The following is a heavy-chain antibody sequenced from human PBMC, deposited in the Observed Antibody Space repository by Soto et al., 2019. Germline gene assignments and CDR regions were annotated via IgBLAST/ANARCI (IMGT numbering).Heavy chain of an antibody. Sequence: GGSLRLSCAASGFTFSSYAMSWVRQAPGKGLEWVSAISGSGGSTYYADSVKGRFTISRDNSKNTLYLQMNSLRAEDTAVYYCAKDRPKGRVILVVVARGYHYQMDFWGKGSTVTGSS. D-gene: IGHD2-15*01. CDR1: GFTFSSYA. CDR3: AKDRPKGRVILVVVARGYHYQMDF. CDR2: ISGSGGST. J-gene: IGHJ6*03. V-gene: IGHV3-23*01.